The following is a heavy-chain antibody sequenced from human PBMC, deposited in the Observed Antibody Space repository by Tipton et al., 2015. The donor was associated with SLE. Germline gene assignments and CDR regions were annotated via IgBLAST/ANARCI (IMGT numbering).Heavy chain of an antibody. V-gene: IGHV4-59*01. D-gene: IGHD5-24*01. CDR1: GGSIRNYF. J-gene: IGHJ6*03. CDR2: VYDSGTT. Sequence: LRLSCTVSGGSIRNYFWHWIRQSPGKGLEWIGYVYDSGTTKYNPSLKSRLTISVDTSKSHFSLKLTSVTAADTAVYYCARAEMTTEGSVFYYYVDVWGKGTTVTVSS. CDR3: ARAEMTTEGSVFYYYVDV.